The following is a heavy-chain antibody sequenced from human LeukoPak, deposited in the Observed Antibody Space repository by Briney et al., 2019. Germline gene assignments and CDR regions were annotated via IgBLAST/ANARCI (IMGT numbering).Heavy chain of an antibody. CDR3: AKDVSDSSGYLDY. V-gene: IGHV3-43*01. Sequence: QSGRSLRLSCAASGFTFDDYTMHWVRQAPGKGLEWVSLISWDGGSTYYADSVKGRFTISRDNSKNSLYLQMNSLRTEDTALYYCAKDVSDSSGYLDYWGQGTLVTVSS. CDR1: GFTFDDYT. J-gene: IGHJ4*02. D-gene: IGHD3-22*01. CDR2: ISWDGGST.